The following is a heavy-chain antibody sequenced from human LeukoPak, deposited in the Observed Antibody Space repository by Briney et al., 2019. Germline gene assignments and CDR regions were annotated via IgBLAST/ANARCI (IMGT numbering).Heavy chain of an antibody. CDR3: AREGIYCSGGSCLPDY. CDR1: GVSFSSYG. J-gene: IGHJ4*02. Sequence: PGGSLRLSCAASGVSFSSYGMHWGRQAPGKGLEWVAVIWYDGRNKYYADSVKGRFTISRDNSKNTLFLQMNSLRGEDTAVYYCAREGIYCSGGSCLPDYWGQGTLVTVSS. D-gene: IGHD2-15*01. V-gene: IGHV3-33*01. CDR2: IWYDGRNK.